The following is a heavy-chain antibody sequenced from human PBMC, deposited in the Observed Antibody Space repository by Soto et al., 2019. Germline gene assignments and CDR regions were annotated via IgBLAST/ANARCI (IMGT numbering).Heavy chain of an antibody. D-gene: IGHD2-15*01. J-gene: IGHJ4*02. CDR1: GGSISSSSYY. CDR2: IYYSGST. CDR3: ASKRYCSGGSCYDDY. Sequence: QLQLQESGPGLVKPSETLSLTCTVSGGSISSSSYYWGWIRQPPGKGLGWIGSIYYSGSTYYNPSLKRRVTISVDTSKNQFSLKLSSVTAADTAVYYCASKRYCSGGSCYDDYWGQGTLVTVSS. V-gene: IGHV4-39*01.